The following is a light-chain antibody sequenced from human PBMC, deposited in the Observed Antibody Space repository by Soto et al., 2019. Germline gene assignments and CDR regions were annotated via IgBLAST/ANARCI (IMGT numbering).Light chain of an antibody. V-gene: IGLV1-40*01. Sequence: QAVVTQPPSVSGAPGQRVTISCTGCSSNIGAGYDVHWYQQLPGTAPKLLIYGNSNRPSGVPDRFSGSKSGTSASLAITGLQAKDEADYCCQSYDSSLRGFYVFGTGTKLTVL. CDR3: QSYDSSLRGFYV. CDR2: GNS. J-gene: IGLJ1*01. CDR1: SSNIGAGYD.